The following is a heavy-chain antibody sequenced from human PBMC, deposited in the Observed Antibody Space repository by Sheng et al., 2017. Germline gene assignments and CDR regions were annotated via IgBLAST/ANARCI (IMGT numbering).Heavy chain of an antibody. V-gene: IGHV3-64*07. J-gene: IGHJ3*01. CDR1: GFTFSTYA. CDR3: ARDGLWYSSAWYSAFDF. CDR2: ISSNGGST. D-gene: IGHD6-19*01. Sequence: EVQLVESGGGLVQPGGSLRLSCAASGFTFSTYAMHWVRQAPGKGLEYFSAISSNGGSTYYADSVKGRFTISRDNSKNTLYLQMGNLRAEDMAVYYCARDGLWYSSAWYSAFDFWGQGTMVTVSS.